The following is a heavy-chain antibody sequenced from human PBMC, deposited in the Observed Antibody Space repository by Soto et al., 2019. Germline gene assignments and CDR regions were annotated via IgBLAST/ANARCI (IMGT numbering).Heavy chain of an antibody. J-gene: IGHJ4*02. CDR3: AVWRDYDY. CDR2: IAHDVHT. CDR1: GGSITTSGW. Sequence: VQLTESGPELVRPSGTLSLTCEVSGGSITTSGWWTWVRQFPGRGLTWIGEIAHDVHTNYNPSLSGRVTMSVDLSTSQFSLNVASVNAADTAVYFCAVWRDYDYWGQGTLVTVSS. D-gene: IGHD4-17*01. V-gene: IGHV4-4*02.